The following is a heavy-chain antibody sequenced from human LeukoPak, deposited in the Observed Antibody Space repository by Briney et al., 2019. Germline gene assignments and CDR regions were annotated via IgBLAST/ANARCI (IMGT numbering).Heavy chain of an antibody. CDR3: ARDFPPDYGDYFDY. J-gene: IGHJ4*02. Sequence: GGSLRLSCAASGFTFSSYWMSWVRQAPGKGREWVANIKQDGSEKYYVDSVKGRFTISRDNAKNSLYLQMNSLRAEDTAVYYCARDFPPDYGDYFDYWGQGTLVTVS. V-gene: IGHV3-7*03. CDR2: IKQDGSEK. D-gene: IGHD4-17*01. CDR1: GFTFSSYW.